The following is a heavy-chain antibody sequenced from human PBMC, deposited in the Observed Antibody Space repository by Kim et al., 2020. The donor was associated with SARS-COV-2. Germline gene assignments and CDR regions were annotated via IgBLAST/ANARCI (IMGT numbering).Heavy chain of an antibody. V-gene: IGHV4-59*01. J-gene: IGHJ3*02. D-gene: IGHD3-22*01. CDR3: AREVGYYDSREDAFDI. Sequence: LKSRVTISVDTSKNQFSLQRRSVTAADAAVYYCAREVGYYDSREDAFDIWGQGTMVTVSS.